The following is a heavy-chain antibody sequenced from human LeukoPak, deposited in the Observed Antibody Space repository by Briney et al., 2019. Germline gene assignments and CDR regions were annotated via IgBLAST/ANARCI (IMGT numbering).Heavy chain of an antibody. V-gene: IGHV3-21*01. CDR3: AREWVAVAGTVGAVYYYYGMDV. CDR2: ISSSSSYI. CDR1: GFTFSSYS. J-gene: IGHJ6*01. Sequence: PGGSLRLSCAASGFTFSSYSMNWVRQAPGKGLEWVSSISSSSSYIYYADSVKGRFTISRDNAKNSLYLQMNSLRAEDTAVYYCAREWVAVAGTVGAVYYYYGMDVWGKGPRSPSPQ. D-gene: IGHD6-19*01.